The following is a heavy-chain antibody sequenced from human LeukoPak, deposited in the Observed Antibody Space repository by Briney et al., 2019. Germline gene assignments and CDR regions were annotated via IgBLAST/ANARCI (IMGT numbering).Heavy chain of an antibody. CDR1: GGSFSGFY. J-gene: IGHJ4*02. Sequence: PSETPSLTCAVSGGSFSGFYWKWIPQPPGKGLEWIGEINHSGSTNYNPSLKSRVTISVDTSKNQFSLKLSSVTAADTAVYYCARGTSRGDLDYWGQGTLVTVSS. CDR2: INHSGST. D-gene: IGHD3-16*01. CDR3: ARGTSRGDLDY. V-gene: IGHV4-34*01.